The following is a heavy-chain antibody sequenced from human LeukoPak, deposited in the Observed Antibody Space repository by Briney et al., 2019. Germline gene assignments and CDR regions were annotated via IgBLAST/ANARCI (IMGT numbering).Heavy chain of an antibody. J-gene: IGHJ4*02. D-gene: IGHD3/OR15-3a*01. CDR2: IIPIFGTA. CDR1: GGTFSSYA. V-gene: IGHV1-69*13. Sequence: SVKVSCKASGGTFSSYAISWVRQAPGQGLEWMGGIIPIFGTANYAQKFQGRVTITADESTSTAYTELSSLRSEDTAVYYCARALSPVLLDVGFDYWGQGTLVTVSS. CDR3: ARALSPVLLDVGFDY.